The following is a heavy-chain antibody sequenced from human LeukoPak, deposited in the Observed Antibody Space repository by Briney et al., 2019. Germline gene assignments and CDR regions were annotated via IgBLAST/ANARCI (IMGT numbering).Heavy chain of an antibody. CDR1: GFIFSGYA. J-gene: IGHJ4*02. V-gene: IGHV3-23*01. CDR2: ISGSGGRI. D-gene: IGHD2-2*01. Sequence: GGSLRLSCAGSGFIFSGYAMTWVRQAPGKGLEWVSVISGSGGRIYYADSVKGRFTISRDNSKSTLYLQMNSLRPEDTAVYYCATHCSGTACHRDYWGQGTLVTVTS. CDR3: ATHCSGTACHRDY.